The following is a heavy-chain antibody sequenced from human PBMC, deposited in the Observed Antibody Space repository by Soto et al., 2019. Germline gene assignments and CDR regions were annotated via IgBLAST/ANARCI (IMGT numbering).Heavy chain of an antibody. D-gene: IGHD1-26*01. CDR3: ARVRGAPRYGMDV. CDR2: IWYDGSNK. Sequence: PGGSLRLSCAASGFTFSSYGMHWVRQAPGKGLEWVAVIWYDGSNKYYADSVKGRFTISRDNSKNTLYLQMNSLRAEDTAVYYCARVRGAPRYGMDVWGQGTTVTSP. V-gene: IGHV3-33*01. CDR1: GFTFSSYG. J-gene: IGHJ6*02.